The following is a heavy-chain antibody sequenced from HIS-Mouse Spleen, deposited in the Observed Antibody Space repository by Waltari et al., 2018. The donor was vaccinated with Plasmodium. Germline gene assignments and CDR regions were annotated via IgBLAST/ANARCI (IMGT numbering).Heavy chain of an antibody. D-gene: IGHD6-13*01. J-gene: IGHJ2*01. CDR1: GFTFSSYW. Sequence: EVQLVESGGGLVQPGGYLRLSCSASGFTFSSYWMSWVRQAPGKGREWVANIKQDGSEKYYVDSVKGRFTISRDNAKSSLYLQMNSLRAEDTAVYYCASSWYWYFDLWGRGTLVTVSS. CDR3: ASSWYWYFDL. CDR2: IKQDGSEK. V-gene: IGHV3-7*01.